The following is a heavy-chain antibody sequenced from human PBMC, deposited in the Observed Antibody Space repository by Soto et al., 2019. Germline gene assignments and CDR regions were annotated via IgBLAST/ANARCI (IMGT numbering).Heavy chain of an antibody. CDR3: VSYRGAFYFDH. D-gene: IGHD4-4*01. V-gene: IGHV4-59*01. J-gene: IGHJ4*02. CDR1: GGSMSSNY. Sequence: PSETLSLTCTVSGGSMSSNYWSWIRQSPGKGLEWIGFVYYGGTNYNPSFESRVTMSVDTPKNQFSLELSSVTAADTAVYCCVSYRGAFYFDHWGQGALVTVSS. CDR2: VYYGGT.